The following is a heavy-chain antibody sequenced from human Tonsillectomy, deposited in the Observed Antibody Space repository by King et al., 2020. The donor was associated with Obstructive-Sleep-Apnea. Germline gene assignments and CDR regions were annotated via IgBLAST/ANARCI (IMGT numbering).Heavy chain of an antibody. CDR1: GFTFISYA. J-gene: IGHJ6*04. Sequence: EVQLVESGGGLVQPGGSLRLSCAASGFTFISYAMSWVRQAPGKGLEWVSAISGSGSITYYADSVKGRFTISRGNSNNTLYLQMNSLRAEDTAVYYCESWEWKLEAYYYYGMDVWGKGTTVTVSS. CDR3: ESWEWKLEAYYYYGMDV. D-gene: IGHD1-26*01. V-gene: IGHV3-23*04. CDR2: ISGSGSIT.